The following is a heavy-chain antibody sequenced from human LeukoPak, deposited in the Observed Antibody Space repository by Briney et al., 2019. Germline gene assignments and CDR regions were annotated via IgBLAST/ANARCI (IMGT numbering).Heavy chain of an antibody. D-gene: IGHD6-19*01. CDR3: ARVRSSGWGKGFDY. V-gene: IGHV4-59*02. Sequence: GSLRLSCAASGFTVSSNYMSWVRQPPGKGLEWIGSIYYSGNTYYNPSLKSRVTISLDTSKNQFSLKLSSVTAADTAMYYCARVRSSGWGKGFDYWGQGTLVTVSS. CDR1: GFTVSSNY. J-gene: IGHJ4*02. CDR2: IYYSGNT.